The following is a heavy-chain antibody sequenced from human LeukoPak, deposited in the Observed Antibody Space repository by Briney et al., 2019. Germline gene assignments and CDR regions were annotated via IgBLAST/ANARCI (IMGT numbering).Heavy chain of an antibody. J-gene: IGHJ4*02. CDR2: ISSSSSTI. V-gene: IGHV3-48*01. D-gene: IGHD2/OR15-2a*01. CDR1: GFTFSSYS. Sequence: GGSLRLSCAASGFTFSSYSMNWVRQAPGKGLEWVSYISSSSSTIYYADSVEGRFTISRDNAKNSLYLQMNSLRAEDTAVYYCAKDPPSSGTTFDYWGQGTLVTVSS. CDR3: AKDPPSSGTTFDY.